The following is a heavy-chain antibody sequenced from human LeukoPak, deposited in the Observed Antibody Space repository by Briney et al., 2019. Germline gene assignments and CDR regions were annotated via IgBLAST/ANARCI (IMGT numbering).Heavy chain of an antibody. V-gene: IGHV4-39*01. CDR1: GGFFTDYY. D-gene: IGHD3-22*01. CDR2: IYYSGST. CDR3: ASMPNYYDSSGYYYFDY. J-gene: IGHJ4*02. Sequence: SETLSLTCAVSGGFFTDYYWGWIRQPPGKGLEWIGSIYYSGSTYYNPSLKSRVTISVDTSKNQFSLKLSSVTAADTAVYYCASMPNYYDSSGYYYFDYWGQGTLVTVSS.